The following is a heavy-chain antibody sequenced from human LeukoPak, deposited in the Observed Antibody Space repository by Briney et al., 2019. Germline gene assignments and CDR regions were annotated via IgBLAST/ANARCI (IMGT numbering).Heavy chain of an antibody. CDR2: IYSGGST. CDR3: ARDMVRGASFDY. D-gene: IGHD3-10*01. CDR1: GFTVSSNY. Sequence: GGSLRLYCAASGFTVSSNYMSWVRQAPGKGLEWVSVIYSGGSTYYADSVKGRFTISRDNSKNTLYLQMNSLRAEDTAVYYCARDMVRGASFDYWGRGTLVTVSS. J-gene: IGHJ4*02. V-gene: IGHV3-66*02.